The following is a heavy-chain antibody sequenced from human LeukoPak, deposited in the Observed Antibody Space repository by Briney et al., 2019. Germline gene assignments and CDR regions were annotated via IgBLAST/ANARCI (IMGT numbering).Heavy chain of an antibody. Sequence: NPSGTLSLTCAVSGGSISSYYWSWIRQPPGKGLEWIGYIYYSGSTNYNPSLKSRVTISVDTSKNQFSLKLSSVTAADTAVYYCARGGTYYYGSDYYYYMDVWGKGTTVTISS. CDR3: ARGGTYYYGSDYYYYMDV. V-gene: IGHV4-59*01. CDR2: IYYSGST. J-gene: IGHJ6*03. CDR1: GGSISSYY. D-gene: IGHD3-10*01.